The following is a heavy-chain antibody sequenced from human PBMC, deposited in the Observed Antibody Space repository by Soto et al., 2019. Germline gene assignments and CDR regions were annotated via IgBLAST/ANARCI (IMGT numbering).Heavy chain of an antibody. Sequence: SETLSLTCTVSGGSISSYYWSWIRQPPGKGLEWIGYIYYSGSTNYNPSLKSRVTISVDTSKNQFSLKLSSVTAADTAVYYCARGGPKTVDDYYYYGMDVWGQGTTVTVSS. CDR1: GGSISSYY. D-gene: IGHD6-19*01. CDR3: ARGGPKTVDDYYYYGMDV. J-gene: IGHJ6*02. V-gene: IGHV4-59*01. CDR2: IYYSGST.